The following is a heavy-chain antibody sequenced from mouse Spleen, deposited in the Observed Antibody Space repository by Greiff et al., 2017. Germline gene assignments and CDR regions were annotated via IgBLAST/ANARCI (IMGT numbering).Heavy chain of an antibody. CDR3: ARHEGYSNSYAMDY. CDR1: GFTFSSYT. J-gene: IGHJ4*01. V-gene: IGHV5-6-4*01. CDR2: ISSGGSYT. Sequence: EVKLMESGGGLVKPGGSLKLSCAASGFTFSSYTMSWVRQTPEKRLGWVATISSGGSYTYYPDSVKGRFTISSDNPKNTLFLQMTSLRSEDTALYYCARHEGYSNSYAMDYWGQGTSFTVSS. D-gene: IGHD2-5*01.